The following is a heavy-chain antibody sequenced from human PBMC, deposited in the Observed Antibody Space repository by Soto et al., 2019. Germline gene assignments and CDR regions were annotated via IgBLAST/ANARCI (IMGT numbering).Heavy chain of an antibody. CDR3: ARDPYSGYDYWFDP. CDR2: ISSSSSYI. CDR1: GFTFSSYS. Sequence: GGSLRLSCAASGFTFSSYSMNWVRQAPGKGLEWVSSISSSSSYIYYADSVKGRFTISRDNAKNSLYLQMNSLRAEDTAVYYCARDPYSGYDYWFDPWGQGTLVTVSS. D-gene: IGHD5-12*01. V-gene: IGHV3-21*01. J-gene: IGHJ5*02.